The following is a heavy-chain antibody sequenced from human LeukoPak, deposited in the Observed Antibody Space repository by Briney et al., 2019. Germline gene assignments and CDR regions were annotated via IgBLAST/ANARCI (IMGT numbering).Heavy chain of an antibody. V-gene: IGHV4-4*07. CDR2: ISGSGTI. CDR1: GGSIHSY. CDR3: ARDSGATGEVKFDP. D-gene: IGHD3-16*01. Sequence: SSETLSLTCTVSGGSIHSYWSWIRQPAGKGLEWIGRISGSGTITYNPALQSRLTISIDTSKNQFSLKLMSVTAADTAVYYCARDSGATGEVKFDPWGQGTLVTVSS. J-gene: IGHJ5*02.